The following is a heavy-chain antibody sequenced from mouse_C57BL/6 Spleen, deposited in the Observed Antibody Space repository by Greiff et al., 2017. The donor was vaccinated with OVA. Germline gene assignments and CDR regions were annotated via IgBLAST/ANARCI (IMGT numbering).Heavy chain of an antibody. V-gene: IGHV1-82*01. J-gene: IGHJ4*01. Sequence: VQLQQSGPELVKPGASVKISCKASGYAFSSSWMNWVQQRPGKGLEWIGRIYPGDGDTNYNGKFKGKATLTADKSSSTAYMQLSSLTSEDSAVYFCARGNGLYAMDYWGQGTSVTVSS. CDR3: ARGNGLYAMDY. CDR2: IYPGDGDT. CDR1: GYAFSSSW.